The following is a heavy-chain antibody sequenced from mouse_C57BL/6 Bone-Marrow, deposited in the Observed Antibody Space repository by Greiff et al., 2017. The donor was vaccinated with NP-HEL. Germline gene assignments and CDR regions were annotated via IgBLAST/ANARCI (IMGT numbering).Heavy chain of an antibody. J-gene: IGHJ2*01. CDR1: GFTFSSYG. Sequence: EVKLVESGGDLVKPGGSLKLSCAASGFTFSSYGMSWVRQTPDKRLEWVATISSGGSYTYYPDSVKGRFTISRDNAKNTLYLQMSSLKSEDTAMYYCARGNQYYFDYWGQGTTLTVSS. V-gene: IGHV5-6*01. CDR2: ISSGGSYT. CDR3: ARGNQYYFDY. D-gene: IGHD2-1*01.